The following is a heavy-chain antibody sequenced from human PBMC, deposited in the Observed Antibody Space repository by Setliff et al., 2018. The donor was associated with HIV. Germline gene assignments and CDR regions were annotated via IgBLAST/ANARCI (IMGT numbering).Heavy chain of an antibody. CDR3: ARSPGDYLFDY. Sequence: GESLKISCKDSGYTFSNYCIAWVRQMPGKGLGWMGIIYPGNSDTTYSPSFQGQVTISADKSISTAYLQWSSLKASDTAMYYCARSPGDYLFDYWGRGTLVTVSS. D-gene: IGHD4-17*01. J-gene: IGHJ4*02. CDR2: IYPGNSDT. V-gene: IGHV5-51*01. CDR1: GYTFSNYC.